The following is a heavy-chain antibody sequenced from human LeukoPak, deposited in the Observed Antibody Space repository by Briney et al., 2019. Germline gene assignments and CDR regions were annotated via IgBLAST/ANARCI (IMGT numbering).Heavy chain of an antibody. CDR3: ARDRTSTWYGGIDY. J-gene: IGHJ4*02. CDR1: GGTFSSYT. Sequence: SVKVSCKASGGTFSSYTISWVRQAPGQGLEWMGRIIPILGIANYAQKFQGRVTMTRDTSITTAYMELSSLRFDDTAVYYCARDRTSTWYGGIDYWGQGTLVTVSS. D-gene: IGHD6-13*01. V-gene: IGHV1-69*04. CDR2: IIPILGIA.